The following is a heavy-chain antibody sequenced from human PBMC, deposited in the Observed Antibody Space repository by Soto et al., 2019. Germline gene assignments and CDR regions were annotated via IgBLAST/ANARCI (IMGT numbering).Heavy chain of an antibody. Sequence: PSETLSLTXAVSGGSISSRRYWSWVRQPPGKGLEWIGEITHSGGTSYNPSLKSRVTVSLDKPENQFSLQLSSVTAADTAVYYCARGLTDGEGFGYYYGMDVWGQGTTVTVSS. CDR2: ITHSGGT. CDR1: GGSISSRRY. CDR3: ARGLTDGEGFGYYYGMDV. D-gene: IGHD3-10*01. V-gene: IGHV4-4*02. J-gene: IGHJ6*02.